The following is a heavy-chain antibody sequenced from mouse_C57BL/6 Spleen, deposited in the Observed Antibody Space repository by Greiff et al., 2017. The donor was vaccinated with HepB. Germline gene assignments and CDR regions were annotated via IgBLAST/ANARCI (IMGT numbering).Heavy chain of an antibody. J-gene: IGHJ4*01. CDR3: ERRDGPGAMDY. Sequence: EVMLVESGGGLVKPGGSLKLSCAASGFTFSDYGMHWVRQAPEKGLEWVAYISSGSSTIYYADTVKGRFTISRDNAKNTLFLQMTSLRSEDTDMYYGERRDGPGAMDYWGQGTSVTVSS. CDR2: ISSGSSTI. CDR1: GFTFSDYG. V-gene: IGHV5-17*01. D-gene: IGHD2-3*01.